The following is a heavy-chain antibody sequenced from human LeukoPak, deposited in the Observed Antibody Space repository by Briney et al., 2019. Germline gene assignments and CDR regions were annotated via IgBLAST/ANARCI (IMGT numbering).Heavy chain of an antibody. Sequence: SETLSLTCTVSGDSISSYYWSWIRQPAGKGLEWIGRIYTSGSTNYNPSLKSRVTMSVDTSKNQFSLKLSSVTAADTAVYYCARDRASRVVPAAILVFVNWFDPWGQGTLVTVSS. CDR1: GDSISSYY. CDR3: ARDRASRVVPAAILVFVNWFDP. J-gene: IGHJ5*02. D-gene: IGHD2-2*01. CDR2: IYTSGST. V-gene: IGHV4-4*07.